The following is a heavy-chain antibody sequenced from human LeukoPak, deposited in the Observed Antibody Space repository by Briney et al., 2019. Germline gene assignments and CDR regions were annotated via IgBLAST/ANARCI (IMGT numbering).Heavy chain of an antibody. J-gene: IGHJ4*02. CDR2: IKQDGNEK. D-gene: IGHD1-26*01. CDR1: GFTFSSCW. Sequence: GGSLRLSCAASGFTFSSCWMTWVRQAPGKGLEWVANIKQDGNEKYYVDSVKGRFSISRDNAKNSVYLQMNSLRAEDTAVYYCARLMGERSLFDYWGQGVLVTVAS. CDR3: ARLMGERSLFDY. V-gene: IGHV3-7*02.